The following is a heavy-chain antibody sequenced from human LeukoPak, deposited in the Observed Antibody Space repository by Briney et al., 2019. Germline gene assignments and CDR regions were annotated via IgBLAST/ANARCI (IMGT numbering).Heavy chain of an antibody. V-gene: IGHV3-23*01. J-gene: IGHJ4*02. Sequence: GGSLRLSCAASGFTFSSYAMSWVRQAPGKGLEWVSAISGSGGSTYYADSVKGRFTISRDNSKNTLYLQMNSLRAEDTAVYYCGKAKATYSGSYFVFDYWGQGTLVTVSS. CDR1: GFTFSSYA. CDR2: ISGSGGST. CDR3: GKAKATYSGSYFVFDY. D-gene: IGHD1-26*01.